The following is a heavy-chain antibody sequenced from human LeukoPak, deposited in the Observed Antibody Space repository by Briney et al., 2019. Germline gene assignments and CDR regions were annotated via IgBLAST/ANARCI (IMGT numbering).Heavy chain of an antibody. V-gene: IGHV3-48*03. CDR3: ARGPYYYGSGRNYYYYMDV. D-gene: IGHD3-10*01. J-gene: IGHJ6*03. CDR2: ISSSGSTI. Sequence: SGGSLRLSCAASGFTFSSYEMNWVRQAPGKGLEWVSYISSSGSTIYYADSVKGRFTISRDNAKNSLYLQMNSLRAEDTAVYYCARGPYYYGSGRNYYYYMDVWGKGTTVTISS. CDR1: GFTFSSYE.